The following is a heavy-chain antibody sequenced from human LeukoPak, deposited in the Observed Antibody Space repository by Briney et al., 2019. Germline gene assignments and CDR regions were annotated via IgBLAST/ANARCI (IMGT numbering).Heavy chain of an antibody. Sequence: SETLSLTCTVSGGSISSSSYYWGWIRQPPGKGLEWIGSIYYSGSTYYNPSLKSRVTISVDTSKNQFSLKLSSVTAADTAVYYCARGRVDWNYGSRDAFDIWGQGTMVTVSS. V-gene: IGHV4-39*07. D-gene: IGHD1-7*01. CDR3: ARGRVDWNYGSRDAFDI. CDR1: GGSISSSSYY. J-gene: IGHJ3*02. CDR2: IYYSGST.